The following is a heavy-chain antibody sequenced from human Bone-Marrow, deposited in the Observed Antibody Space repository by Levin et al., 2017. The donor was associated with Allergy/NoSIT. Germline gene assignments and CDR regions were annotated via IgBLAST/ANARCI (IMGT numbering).Heavy chain of an antibody. CDR2: IGTAGDT. CDR3: ARGEKEGYSGYGCDY. J-gene: IGHJ4*02. Sequence: GESLKISCAASGFTFNNYDMHWVRQATGKGLEWVSVIGTAGDTYYPGSVKGRFTISRENAKNSLYLQMNSLRAGDTAVYYCARGEKEGYSGYGCDYWGQGTLVTVSS. D-gene: IGHD5-12*01. CDR1: GFTFNNYD. V-gene: IGHV3-13*01.